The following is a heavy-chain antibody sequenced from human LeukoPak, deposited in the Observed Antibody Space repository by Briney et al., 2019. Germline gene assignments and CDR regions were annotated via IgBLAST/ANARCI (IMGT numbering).Heavy chain of an antibody. CDR2: ISGSGSST. V-gene: IGHV3-23*01. Sequence: PGGSVRLFCAASGFTFSSYAMSWVRQAPGKGLEGGSGISGSGSSTYYADSVKGRFNISRDNSKNMVYRQMNRLRADDTAVYHCAKEGYASSWYRFDYWGQGTLVTVSS. CDR1: GFTFSSYA. D-gene: IGHD6-13*01. J-gene: IGHJ4*02. CDR3: AKEGYASSWYRFDY.